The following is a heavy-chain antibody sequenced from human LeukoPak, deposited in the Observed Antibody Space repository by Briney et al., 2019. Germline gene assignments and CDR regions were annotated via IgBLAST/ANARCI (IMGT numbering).Heavy chain of an antibody. Sequence: PSETQSLTCTVSGYSISSGYYWSWIRQPAGKGLEWIGRVYISGRTNYSPSLASRVTVSLDTSKNQFSLTLRSVTAADTAVYYCAKGPYTNYFDSWGQGTLVTVSS. CDR3: AKGPYTNYFDS. J-gene: IGHJ4*02. CDR1: GYSISSGYY. V-gene: IGHV4-4*07. D-gene: IGHD4-11*01. CDR2: VYISGRT.